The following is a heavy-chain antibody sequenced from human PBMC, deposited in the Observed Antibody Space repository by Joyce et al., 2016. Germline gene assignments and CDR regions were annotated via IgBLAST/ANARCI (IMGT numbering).Heavy chain of an antibody. J-gene: IGHJ4*02. CDR3: AKVGWGFYASSDYHETPFDF. Sequence: EVQLLESGGGLAQPGGSLRLSCAASGFNFDSYAMSWVRQAPGKGLEWVSGISGRGDITYYADSVKGRFTISRDNSKNTVHLQMNSLRAEDTALYYCAKVGWGFYASSDYHETPFDFWGQGSLVAVSS. CDR2: ISGRGDIT. V-gene: IGHV3-23*01. D-gene: IGHD3-22*01. CDR1: GFNFDSYA.